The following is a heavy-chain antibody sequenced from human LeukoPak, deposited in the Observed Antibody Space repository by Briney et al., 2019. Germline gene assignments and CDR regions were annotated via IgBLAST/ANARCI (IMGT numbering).Heavy chain of an antibody. CDR2: ISGSGGTT. J-gene: IGHJ4*02. CDR1: GFTFSSYS. CDR3: ARTGWFGELLYSGDF. D-gene: IGHD3-10*01. V-gene: IGHV3-23*01. Sequence: GGSLRLSCAASGFTFSSYSMNWVRQAPGKGLEWVSGISGSGGTTYYADSVKGRFTISRDNSKNTLYLQMNSLRAEDTAVYYCARTGWFGELLYSGDFWGQGTLVTVSS.